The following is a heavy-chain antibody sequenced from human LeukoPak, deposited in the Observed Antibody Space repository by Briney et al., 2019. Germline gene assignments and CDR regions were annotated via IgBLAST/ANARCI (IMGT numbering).Heavy chain of an antibody. D-gene: IGHD3-10*01. CDR3: ANLPQSSGDLFIDY. CDR1: GFTFSAYG. J-gene: IGHJ4*02. CDR2: IRFDASNK. V-gene: IGHV3-30*02. Sequence: PGGSLRLSCAASGFTFSAYGMHWVRQAPGRGLEWVAFIRFDASNKYYADSVKGRFIISRDDSRNMLYLQMNSLRIEDTAVYYCANLPQSSGDLFIDYWGQGTPATVSS.